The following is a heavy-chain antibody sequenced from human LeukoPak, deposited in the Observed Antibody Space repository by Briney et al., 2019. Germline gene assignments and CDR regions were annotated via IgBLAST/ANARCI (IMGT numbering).Heavy chain of an antibody. J-gene: IGHJ4*02. Sequence: GASVKVSCKASGYTFNTYGITWVRQAPGQGLEWMGWISGYNGKTKYAQKLQDRVTMTTDTSTTTAYMELRSLTSDDTAVYYCATNPEMATPGLFDYWGQGTLVTVSS. V-gene: IGHV1-18*01. D-gene: IGHD5-24*01. CDR1: GYTFNTYG. CDR3: ATNPEMATPGLFDY. CDR2: ISGYNGKT.